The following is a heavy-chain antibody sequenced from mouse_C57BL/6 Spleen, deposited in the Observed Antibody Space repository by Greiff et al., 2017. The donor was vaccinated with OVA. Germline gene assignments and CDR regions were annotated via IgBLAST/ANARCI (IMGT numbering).Heavy chain of an antibody. V-gene: IGHV1-62-2*01. J-gene: IGHJ4*01. Sequence: QVHVKQSGAELVKPGASVKLSCKASGYTFTEYTIHWVKQRSGQGLEWIGWFYPGSGSIKYNEKFKDKATLTADKSSSTVYMELSRLTSEDSAVYFCARHEGILYAMDYWGQGTSVTVSS. CDR3: ARHEGILYAMDY. CDR2: FYPGSGSI. CDR1: GYTFTEYT.